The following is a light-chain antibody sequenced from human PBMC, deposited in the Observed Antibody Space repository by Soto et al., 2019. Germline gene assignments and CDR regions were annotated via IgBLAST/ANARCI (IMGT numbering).Light chain of an antibody. CDR2: DAS. CDR1: QSISSW. Sequence: DIQMTQSPSTLSASVGDRVTITCRASQSISSWLAWYQQKPGKAPKLLIYDASSLESGVPSRFSGSGSGTEFTLTISSLQPDDFATDYCQQYNSYSGPFGQGTKVDIK. CDR3: QQYNSYSGP. J-gene: IGKJ1*01. V-gene: IGKV1-5*01.